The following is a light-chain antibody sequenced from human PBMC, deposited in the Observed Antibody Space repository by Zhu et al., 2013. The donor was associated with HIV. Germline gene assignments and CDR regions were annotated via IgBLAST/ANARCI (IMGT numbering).Light chain of an antibody. J-gene: IGKJ4*01. CDR1: QSVSSY. CDR3: QLYGSSPT. Sequence: EIVLAQSPATLSLSPGERATLSCRASQSVSSYLAWYQQKPGQAPRLLIYDASNRATGIPARFSGSGSGTDFTLTISRLETEDFAVYYCQLYGSSPTFGGGTKVEI. V-gene: IGKV3-20*01. CDR2: DAS.